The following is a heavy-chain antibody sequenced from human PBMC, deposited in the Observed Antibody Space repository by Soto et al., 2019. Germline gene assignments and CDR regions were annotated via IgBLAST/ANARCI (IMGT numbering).Heavy chain of an antibody. CDR3: SGAESPDTAYFSLY. V-gene: IGHV1-3*01. D-gene: IGHD1-26*01. Sequence: ASVKVSCKASGYTFTSYAMHWVRQAPGQRLEWMGWINAGNGNTKYSQKFQGRFTISRDTSNGIAYLQMNSLNIEDSAVYYCSGAESPDTAYFSLYWGQGTPVTVSS. CDR2: INAGNGNT. CDR1: GYTFTSYA. J-gene: IGHJ4*02.